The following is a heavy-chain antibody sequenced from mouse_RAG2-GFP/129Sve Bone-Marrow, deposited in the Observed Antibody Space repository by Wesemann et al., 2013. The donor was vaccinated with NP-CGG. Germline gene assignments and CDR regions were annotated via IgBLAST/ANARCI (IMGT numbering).Heavy chain of an antibody. CDR3: ARNYGGFAY. V-gene: IGHV1-80*01. D-gene: IGHD1-1*01. Sequence: EWIGQIYPGDGDTNYNQKFKGKATLTVDKSSSTAYMQLSSLTSEDSAVYYCARNYGGFAYWGQGTLVTVSA. CDR2: IYPGDGDT. J-gene: IGHJ3*01.